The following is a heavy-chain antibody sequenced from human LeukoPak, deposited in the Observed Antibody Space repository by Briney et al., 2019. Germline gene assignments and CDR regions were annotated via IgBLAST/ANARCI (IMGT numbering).Heavy chain of an antibody. CDR1: GFTFSSYS. CDR3: ARERRIAARVFDY. D-gene: IGHD6-6*01. J-gene: IGHJ4*02. Sequence: PGGSLRLSCAASGFTFSSYSMNWVRQAPGKGLEWVSSISSSSSYIYYADSVKGRFTISRDNAKNSLYLQMNSLRAEDTAVYYCARERRIAARVFDYWGQGTLVTVSS. CDR2: ISSSSSYI. V-gene: IGHV3-21*01.